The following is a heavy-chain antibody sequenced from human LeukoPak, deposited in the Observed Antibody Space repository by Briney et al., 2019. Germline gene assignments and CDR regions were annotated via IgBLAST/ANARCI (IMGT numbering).Heavy chain of an antibody. CDR1: GFTFSSYC. Sequence: GGSLRLSCAPSGFTFSSYCMSWVRQAPGKGLEWVANIKQDGSEKYYVDSVKGRFTISRDNGKNSLYLQMNSLRAEDTAEYYCARKAYGLDVWGKGTTVTVSS. J-gene: IGHJ6*04. V-gene: IGHV3-7*03. CDR2: IKQDGSEK. CDR3: ARKAYGLDV.